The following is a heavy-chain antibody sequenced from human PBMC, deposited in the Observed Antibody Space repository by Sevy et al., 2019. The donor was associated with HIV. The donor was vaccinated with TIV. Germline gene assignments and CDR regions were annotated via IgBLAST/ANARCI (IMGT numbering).Heavy chain of an antibody. CDR3: ASLPNNYYDSGGFSGNDAFDI. CDR2: IWNDRSNK. D-gene: IGHD3-22*01. Sequence: GGSLRLSCAASGFTFSSYGMHWVRQAPGKGLEWVAVIWNDRSNKHYADSVKGRFTVSRDNSKNTLYLQMISLRAEDTAVYYCASLPNNYYDSGGFSGNDAFDIWGQGTMVTVSS. J-gene: IGHJ3*02. CDR1: GFTFSSYG. V-gene: IGHV3-33*01.